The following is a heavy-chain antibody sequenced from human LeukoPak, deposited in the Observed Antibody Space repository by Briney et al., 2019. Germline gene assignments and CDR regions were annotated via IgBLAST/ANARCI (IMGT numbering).Heavy chain of an antibody. V-gene: IGHV3-30*02. CDR1: GFTFSSYG. J-gene: IGHJ4*02. CDR2: IRYDGSNK. CDR3: ASGLRYFDWLPGGPFDY. D-gene: IGHD3-9*01. Sequence: QPGGSLRLSCAASGFTFSSYGMHWVRQAPGKGLEWVAFIRYDGSNKYYADSVKGRFTISRDNSKNTLYLQMNSLRAEDTAVYYCASGLRYFDWLPGGPFDYWGQGTLVTVSS.